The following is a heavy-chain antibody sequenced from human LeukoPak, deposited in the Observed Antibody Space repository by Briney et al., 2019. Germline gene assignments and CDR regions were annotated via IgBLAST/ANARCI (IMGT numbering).Heavy chain of an antibody. D-gene: IGHD3-10*01. V-gene: IGHV3-33*01. J-gene: IGHJ4*02. CDR1: GFTFSSYG. Sequence: GGSLRLSCAASGFTFSSYGMHWVRQAPGKGLEWVAVIWYDGSNKYYADSVKGRFTISRDNSKNTLYLQMNSLRAEDTAVYYCARGVYGSGSYSDYWGQGTLVTVSS. CDR3: ARGVYGSGSYSDY. CDR2: IWYDGSNK.